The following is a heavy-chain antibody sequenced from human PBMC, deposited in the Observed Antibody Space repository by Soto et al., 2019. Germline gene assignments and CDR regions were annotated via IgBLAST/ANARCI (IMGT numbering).Heavy chain of an antibody. Sequence: QVQLQESGPGLVKPSQTLSLTCTVSGGSINSGGYCWSWIRQHPGKGLDWIGCISYGGSTSYNPSLXCRXTISVATSKNQFSLKLTSVTAADTAVYYCSRGILVWGQGAMITVSS. CDR3: SRGILV. D-gene: IGHD5-18*01. CDR1: GGSINSGGYC. J-gene: IGHJ4*02. CDR2: ISYGGST. V-gene: IGHV4-31*03.